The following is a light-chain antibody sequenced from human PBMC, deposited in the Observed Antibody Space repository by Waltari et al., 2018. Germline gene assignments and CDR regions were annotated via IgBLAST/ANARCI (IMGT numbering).Light chain of an antibody. CDR1: SSNIWAGYD. J-gene: IGLJ2*01. V-gene: IGLV1-40*01. Sequence: QSVLTQPPSVSGAPGQRVTISCTGSSSNIWAGYDVHWYQQLPGTAPKLPIYGNSNRPSGVPDRFSGSKSGTSASLAITGLQAEDEADYYCQSYDSSLSGSVFGGGTKLTVL. CDR2: GNS. CDR3: QSYDSSLSGSV.